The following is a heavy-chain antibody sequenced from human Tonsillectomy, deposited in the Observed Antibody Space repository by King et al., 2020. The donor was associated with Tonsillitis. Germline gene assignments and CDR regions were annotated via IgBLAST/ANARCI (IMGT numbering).Heavy chain of an antibody. CDR1: GYTFTGYY. V-gene: IGHV1-2*02. CDR3: ARDRGYYDSSGYYYSYYYYGMDV. Sequence: QLVQSGAEVKKPGASVKVSCKASGYTFTGYYMHRVRQAPGQGLEWMGWINPNSGGTNYAQKFQGRVTMTRDTSISTAYMELSRLRSDDTAVYYCARDRGYYDSSGYYYSYYYYGMDVWGQGTTVTVSS. D-gene: IGHD3-22*01. J-gene: IGHJ6*02. CDR2: INPNSGGT.